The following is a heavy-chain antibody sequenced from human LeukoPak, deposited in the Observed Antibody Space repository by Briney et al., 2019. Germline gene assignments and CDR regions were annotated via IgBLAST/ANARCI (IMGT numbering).Heavy chain of an antibody. D-gene: IGHD2-2*01. CDR2: IKQDGSAK. V-gene: IGHV3-7*01. J-gene: IGHJ4*02. CDR1: GFTFSSHW. Sequence: GGSLRLSCAASGFTFSSHWMSWVRQAPGKGLEWVANIKQDGSAKYYMDSVKGRFTISRDSAKNSLYLQMNSLRAEDTAVYYCARIYCTSTDCYYDYWGQGTLVTVSS. CDR3: ARIYCTSTDCYYDY.